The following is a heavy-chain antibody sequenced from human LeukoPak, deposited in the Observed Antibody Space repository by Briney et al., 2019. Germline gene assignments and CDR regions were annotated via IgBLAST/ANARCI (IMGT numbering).Heavy chain of an antibody. D-gene: IGHD3-10*01. CDR2: ISAYNGNT. J-gene: IGHJ4*02. V-gene: IGHV1-18*01. CDR3: ARDGRLYGSGSPAHFDY. Sequence: ASVRVSCTASGYTFTIYGISWVRQAPGQGLEWMGWISAYNGNTNYAQKLQGRVTMTTDTSTSTAYMELRSLRSDATAVYYCARDGRLYGSGSPAHFDYWGQGTLVTVSS. CDR1: GYTFTIYG.